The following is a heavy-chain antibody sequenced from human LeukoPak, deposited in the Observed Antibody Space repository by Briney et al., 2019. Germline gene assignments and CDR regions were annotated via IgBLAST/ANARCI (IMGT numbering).Heavy chain of an antibody. Sequence: SETLSLTCTVSGGFISSYYWSWIRQPPGKGLEWIGYIYYSGSTNYNPSLKSRVTISVDTSKNQFSLKLSSVTAADTAVYYCARLVSSSGWYGRNDAFDIWGQGTMVTVSS. J-gene: IGHJ3*02. V-gene: IGHV4-59*08. CDR3: ARLVSSSGWYGRNDAFDI. D-gene: IGHD6-19*01. CDR2: IYYSGST. CDR1: GGFISSYY.